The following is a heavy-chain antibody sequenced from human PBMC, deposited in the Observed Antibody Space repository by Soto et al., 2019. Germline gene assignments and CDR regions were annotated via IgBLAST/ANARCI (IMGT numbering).Heavy chain of an antibody. CDR2: INPDGSAK. V-gene: IGHV3-7*03. J-gene: IGHJ4*02. D-gene: IGHD3-10*01. CDR3: MRVSRGHWVEY. Sequence: QPGGSLRLSCAASHFSFSTAWMNWIRQAPGKGLEWVANINPDGSAKYYVDSLKGRFTISRDNAKNSLDLQMNSLSAEDTAVYFCMRVSRGHWVEYWGQGALVTVSS. CDR1: HFSFSTAW.